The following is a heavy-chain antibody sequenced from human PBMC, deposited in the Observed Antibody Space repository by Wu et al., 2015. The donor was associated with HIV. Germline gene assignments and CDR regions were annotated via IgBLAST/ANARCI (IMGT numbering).Heavy chain of an antibody. Sequence: QVRLVQSRTEVKKPGASVRISCRAFGYTFASHGINWVRQAPGQGLEWMGWIDTYKKKTRSLQKFRGRVTMTTDTSTTTAYMELRSLTSDDTAVYYCARVATQLWLGSEYYFMDVWGKGTTVTVSS. CDR2: IDTYKKKT. V-gene: IGHV1-18*04. CDR3: ARVATQLWLGSEYYFMDV. CDR1: GYTFASHG. J-gene: IGHJ6*03. D-gene: IGHD5-18*01.